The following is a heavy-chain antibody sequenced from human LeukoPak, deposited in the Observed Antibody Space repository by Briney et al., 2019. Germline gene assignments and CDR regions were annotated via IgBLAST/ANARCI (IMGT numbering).Heavy chain of an antibody. J-gene: IGHJ6*02. D-gene: IGHD3-10*01. CDR3: ARETPRIKGFGELLYLRFGYYGMDV. V-gene: IGHV4-4*07. CDR1: GGSNSSFY. CDR2: IYTSWRP. Sequence: SDTLSLMCSVSGGSNSSFYWIWIRQPAGKGLVWVGRIYTSWRPNYNPSLKRRVTLTVDTTNNQYTLQLSSVTAADTAVYSCARETPRIKGFGELLYLRFGYYGMDVWGQGTTVTVSS.